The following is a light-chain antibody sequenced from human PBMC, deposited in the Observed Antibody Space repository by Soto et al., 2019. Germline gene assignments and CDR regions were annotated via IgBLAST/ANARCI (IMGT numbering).Light chain of an antibody. CDR3: GTWDSSLSAWV. V-gene: IGLV1-51*01. CDR2: DND. Sequence: QSVLTQPPSVSAAPGQRVTISCSGSSSNIGSNAVSWYQHLPGTAPKYVIYDNDMRPSGIPDRFSGSRSGTSATLGITGLQTGDEADYYCGTWDSSLSAWVFGGGTKLTVL. CDR1: SSNIGSNA. J-gene: IGLJ3*02.